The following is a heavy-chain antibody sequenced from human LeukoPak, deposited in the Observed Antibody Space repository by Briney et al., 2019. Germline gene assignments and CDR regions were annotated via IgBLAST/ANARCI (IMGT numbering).Heavy chain of an antibody. CDR1: GYTFTSYG. J-gene: IGHJ5*02. D-gene: IGHD2-2*01. CDR3: ARAPLFGVVVPAATHHNWFDP. CDR2: ISAYNGNT. Sequence: ASVKVSCKASGYTFTSYGISWVRQAPGQGLEWMGWISAYNGNTNYAQKLQGRVTMTTDTSTSTAYMELRSLRSDDTAVYYCARAPLFGVVVPAATHHNWFDPWGQGTLVTVSS. V-gene: IGHV1-18*01.